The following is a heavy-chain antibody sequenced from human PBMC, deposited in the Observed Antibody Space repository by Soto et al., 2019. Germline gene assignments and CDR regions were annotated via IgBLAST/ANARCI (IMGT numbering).Heavy chain of an antibody. D-gene: IGHD6-19*01. J-gene: IGHJ4*02. Sequence: QFQLVQSGAEVKKPGASVKVSCTASGYTFTSYGISWLRQAPGQGLEWMGWISAYNGNTTYAQKLQGRVTMTTDTSTSTAYMERMSLRSDDTAGYYCARESVEQSVNYWGQGTLVTFSS. CDR1: GYTFTSYG. CDR3: ARESVEQSVNY. CDR2: ISAYNGNT. V-gene: IGHV1-18*01.